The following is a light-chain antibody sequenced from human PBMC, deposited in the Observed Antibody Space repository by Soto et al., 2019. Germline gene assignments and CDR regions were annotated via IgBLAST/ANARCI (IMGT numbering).Light chain of an antibody. CDR2: NNN. J-gene: IGLJ2*01. V-gene: IGLV1-44*01. CDR1: SSNIGSNT. Sequence: QSVLTQPPSASGTPGQRVTISCSGSSSNIGSNTVNWYQQLPGTAPKLLIYNNNQRPSGVPDRFSGAKSGTSASLAISGPQSEDEADYYCAAWDDSLNGPVFGGGTKLTVL. CDR3: AAWDDSLNGPV.